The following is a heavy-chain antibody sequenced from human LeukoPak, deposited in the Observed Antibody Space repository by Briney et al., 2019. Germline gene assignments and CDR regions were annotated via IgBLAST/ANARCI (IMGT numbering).Heavy chain of an antibody. CDR3: AREYYYGSGNYYNRIDY. CDR2: IDPNSGGT. J-gene: IGHJ4*02. D-gene: IGHD3-10*01. CDR1: GYTFTGYY. V-gene: IGHV1-2*02. Sequence: ASVKVSCKASGYTFTGYYMHWVRQAPGQGLEWMGWIDPNSGGTNYAQKFQGRVTMTRDTSISTAYMVLNRLRSDDTAVYYCAREYYYGSGNYYNRIDYWGRGTLVTVSS.